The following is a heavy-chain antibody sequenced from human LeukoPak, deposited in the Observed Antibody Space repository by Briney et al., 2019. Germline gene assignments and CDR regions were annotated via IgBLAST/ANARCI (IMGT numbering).Heavy chain of an antibody. CDR1: GFTFSSYS. D-gene: IGHD1-26*01. V-gene: IGHV3-48*01. Sequence: GGSLRLSCAASGFTFSSYSMNWVRQAPGKGLEWVSYISSSSSTIYYADSVKGRFTISRDNAKNSLYLQMNSLRAEDTAVYYCARGGRVGATTWDYWGQGTLVTVSS. CDR2: ISSSSSTI. CDR3: ARGGRVGATTWDY. J-gene: IGHJ4*02.